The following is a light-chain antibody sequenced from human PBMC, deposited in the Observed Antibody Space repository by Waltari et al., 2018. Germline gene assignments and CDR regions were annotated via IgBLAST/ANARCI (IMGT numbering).Light chain of an antibody. Sequence: YEVTQPPSMSTSPGPTARITCPGEVLGKQYVHSYQQKPGQAPVLVIFKDIERPSGIPERFSGSTSGTTVTLTIGGVQAEDEADYYCQSVDRSGTLVVFGGGTRLTVL. CDR3: QSVDRSGTLVV. CDR2: KDI. J-gene: IGLJ2*01. CDR1: VLGKQY. V-gene: IGLV3-25*03.